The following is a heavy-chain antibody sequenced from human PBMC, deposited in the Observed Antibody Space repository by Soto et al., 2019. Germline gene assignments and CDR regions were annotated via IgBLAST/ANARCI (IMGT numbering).Heavy chain of an antibody. J-gene: IGHJ5*02. V-gene: IGHV3-11*01. D-gene: IGHD3-22*01. CDR3: ARVGRRGYLLLAGWFDP. CDR1: GFTFSVYY. Sequence: QVQLVESGGGLVKPGGSLRLTCAASGFTFSVYYMSWIRQAPGKGLEWVSYISSSGSTIYYADSVKGRFTISRDNAKNSLYLQMNSLRAEDTAVYYCARVGRRGYLLLAGWFDPCGQGTLVTVSS. CDR2: ISSSGSTI.